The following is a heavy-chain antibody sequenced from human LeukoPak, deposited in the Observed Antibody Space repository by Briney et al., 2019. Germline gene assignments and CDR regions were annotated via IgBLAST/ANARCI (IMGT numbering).Heavy chain of an antibody. D-gene: IGHD3-22*01. CDR2: ISSSSSYI. V-gene: IGHV3-21*01. Sequence: PGGSLRLSCAASGFTFSSYSMNWVRQARGKGLEWVSSISSSSSYIYYADSVKGRFTISRDNAKNSMYLQMNSLRAEDTAVYYCARDRRYYDSSGYYDAFDIWGQGTMVTVSS. CDR3: ARDRRYYDSSGYYDAFDI. CDR1: GFTFSSYS. J-gene: IGHJ3*02.